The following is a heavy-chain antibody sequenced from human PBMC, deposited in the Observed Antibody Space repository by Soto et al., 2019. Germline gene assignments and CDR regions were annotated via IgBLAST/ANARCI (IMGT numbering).Heavy chain of an antibody. Sequence: SETLSLTCTVSGGSISSYYWSWIRQPPGKGLEWIGYIYYSGSTNYNPSLKSRVTISVDTSKNQFSLKLSSVTAADTAVYYCAREGAHYDFWSGYYTSYYGMDVWGQGTTVTVSS. D-gene: IGHD3-3*01. CDR1: GGSISSYY. CDR2: IYYSGST. CDR3: AREGAHYDFWSGYYTSYYGMDV. J-gene: IGHJ6*02. V-gene: IGHV4-59*01.